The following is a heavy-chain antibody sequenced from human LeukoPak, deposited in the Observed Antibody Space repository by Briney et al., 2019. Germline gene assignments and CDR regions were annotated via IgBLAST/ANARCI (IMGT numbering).Heavy chain of an antibody. CDR3: ARHLGVTMVRGVVIRDYGMDV. CDR2: IYYNGNT. J-gene: IGHJ6*02. D-gene: IGHD3-10*01. Sequence: PSETLSLTCTVSGGSITSYYWTWIRQPPGKGLEWTGYIYYNGNTNYNPSPKSRVTISVDTSKNQFSLKLSSVTAADTAVYYCARHLGVTMVRGVVIRDYGMDVWGQGTTVTVSS. V-gene: IGHV4-59*08. CDR1: GGSITSYY.